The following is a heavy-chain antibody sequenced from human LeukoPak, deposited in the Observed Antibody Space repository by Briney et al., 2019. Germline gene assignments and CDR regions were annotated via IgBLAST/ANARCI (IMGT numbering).Heavy chain of an antibody. J-gene: IGHJ5*02. D-gene: IGHD2-15*01. CDR3: ARATPDSFDP. CDR2: TYYRSKWYN. CDR1: GDSVSSNIAT. V-gene: IGHV6-1*01. Sequence: SQTLSLTCAIPGDSVSSNIATWNWIRQSPSRGLEWLGRTYYRSKWYNDYAVSVRSRITINPDTSKNQFSLQLNSITPEDTAVYYCARATPDSFDPWGQGTLVTVSS.